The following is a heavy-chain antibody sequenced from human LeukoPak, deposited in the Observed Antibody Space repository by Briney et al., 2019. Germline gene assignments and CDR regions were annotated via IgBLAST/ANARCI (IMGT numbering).Heavy chain of an antibody. CDR1: GGSISSYY. V-gene: IGHV4-59*08. CDR2: IYYSGST. Sequence: SETLSLTCTVSGGSISSYYWSWIRQPPGKGLEWIGYIYYSGSTNYNPSLKSRVTISVDTSKNQFSLKLSSVTAADTAVYYCARARTIFGVGQFDYWGQGTLVTVSS. CDR3: ARARTIFGVGQFDY. J-gene: IGHJ4*02. D-gene: IGHD3-3*01.